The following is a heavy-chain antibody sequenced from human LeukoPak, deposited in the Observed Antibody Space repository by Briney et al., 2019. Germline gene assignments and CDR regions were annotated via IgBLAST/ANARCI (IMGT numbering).Heavy chain of an antibody. CDR2: ISSGTTYI. Sequence: GGSLRLSCAASGFSFSSFGMNWVRQAPGKGLEWVSSISSGTTYIYYADSVKGRFTISRDNAKNSLYLQMYSLRAEDTAVYYCAREADRFGMDVWGQGTTVTVSS. V-gene: IGHV3-21*01. CDR3: AREADRFGMDV. CDR1: GFSFSSFG. J-gene: IGHJ6*02.